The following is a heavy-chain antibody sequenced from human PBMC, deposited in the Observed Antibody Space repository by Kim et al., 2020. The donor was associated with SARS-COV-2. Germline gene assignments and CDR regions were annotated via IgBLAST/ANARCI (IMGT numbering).Heavy chain of an antibody. CDR1: GYTFTGYY. J-gene: IGHJ4*02. Sequence: ASVKVSCKASGYTFTGYYMHWVGQAPGQGLEWMGWINPNSGGTNYAQKFQGRVTMTRDTSISTAYMVLSRLRSDDTAVYYCAREDSSSDFVDYWGQGTLVTVSS. CDR3: AREDSSSDFVDY. CDR2: INPNSGGT. V-gene: IGHV1-2*02. D-gene: IGHD6-6*01.